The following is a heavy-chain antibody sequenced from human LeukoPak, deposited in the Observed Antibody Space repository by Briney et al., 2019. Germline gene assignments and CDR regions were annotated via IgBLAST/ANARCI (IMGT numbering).Heavy chain of an antibody. Sequence: GGSLRLSCAASGFTFSSYSTNWVRQAPGKGPEWVSSISSSGSYIYYADSVKGRLTISRDNAKNSLYLQMNSLRAEDTAVYYCAREGGNYYDSSGYYYAPDYWGQGTLVTVSS. D-gene: IGHD3-22*01. CDR2: ISSSGSYI. CDR3: AREGGNYYDSSGYYYAPDY. J-gene: IGHJ4*02. CDR1: GFTFSSYS. V-gene: IGHV3-21*01.